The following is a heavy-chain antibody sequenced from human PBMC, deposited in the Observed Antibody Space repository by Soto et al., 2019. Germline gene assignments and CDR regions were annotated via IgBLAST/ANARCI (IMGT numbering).Heavy chain of an antibody. J-gene: IGHJ4*02. V-gene: IGHV3-30*18. CDR3: AKDEGVGVTLGLFDY. CDR2: MSSDGSKI. D-gene: IGHD1-26*01. CDR1: GFDFTYYA. Sequence: QVQLVESGGGAVQPGESLRLSCVASGFDFTYYAMHWVRQAPGKGLESVAVMSSDGSKIHHTDAVKGRFTISRDNSKNTLYLQMNSLRKEDTAVYFCAKDEGVGVTLGLFDYWGQGTLGSVSS.